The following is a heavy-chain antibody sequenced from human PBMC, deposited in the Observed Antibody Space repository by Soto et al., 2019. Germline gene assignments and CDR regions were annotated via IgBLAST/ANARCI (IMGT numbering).Heavy chain of an antibody. CDR3: AKDGIALVRDPLGNWFDS. D-gene: IGHD3-10*01. CDR1: GFNFRSYG. J-gene: IGHJ5*01. Sequence: GGSLRLSCEASGFNFRSYGMHWVRQAPGKGLEWVAITSYDGSTKYYADSVKGRFTISRDNSKDTLELQMDSLRAEDTAVYYCAKDGIALVRDPLGNWFDSWGQGTLVTVSS. CDR2: TSYDGSTK. V-gene: IGHV3-30*18.